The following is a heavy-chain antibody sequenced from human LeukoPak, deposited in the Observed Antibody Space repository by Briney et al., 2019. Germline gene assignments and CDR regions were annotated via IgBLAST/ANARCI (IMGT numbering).Heavy chain of an antibody. D-gene: IGHD6-19*01. CDR3: ARPGPPYSNGWFPFDY. CDR2: INHSGST. CDR1: GGSFSGYY. J-gene: IGHJ4*02. V-gene: IGHV4-34*01. Sequence: SETLSLTCAVYGGSFSGYYWSWTRQPPGKGLEWIGEINHSGSTNYNPSLKSRVTISVDTSKNQFSLKLSSVTAADTAVYYCARPGPPYSNGWFPFDYWGQGTLVTVSS.